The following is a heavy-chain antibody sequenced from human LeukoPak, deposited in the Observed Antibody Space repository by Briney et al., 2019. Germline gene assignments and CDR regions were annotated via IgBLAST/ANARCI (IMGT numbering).Heavy chain of an antibody. V-gene: IGHV4-31*01. D-gene: IGHD3-10*01. CDR2: NYYSGST. J-gene: IGHJ4*02. CDR1: GRSISSGGYY. CDR3: ARLRRGGVRGVIKYYFDY. Sequence: SETLSLTCTVSGRSISSGGYYWSWIRQHPGKGLELIGYNYYSGSTYYNPSLKSQVTISVATSKNPFSLKRSSVTAGETAVYYCARLRRGGVRGVIKYYFDYWGQGTLVTVSS.